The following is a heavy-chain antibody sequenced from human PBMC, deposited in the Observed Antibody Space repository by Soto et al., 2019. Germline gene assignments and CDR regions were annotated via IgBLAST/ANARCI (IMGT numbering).Heavy chain of an antibody. CDR3: ARGIAVAGTGRTNYPIDY. CDR2: INHSGST. D-gene: IGHD6-19*01. V-gene: IGHV4-34*01. CDR1: GGSFSGYY. Sequence: SETLSLTCAVYGGSFSGYYWSWIRQPPGKGLEWIGEINHSGSTNYNPSLKSRVTISVDTSKNQFSLKLSSVTAADTAVYYCARGIAVAGTGRTNYPIDYWGQGTLVTVSS. J-gene: IGHJ4*02.